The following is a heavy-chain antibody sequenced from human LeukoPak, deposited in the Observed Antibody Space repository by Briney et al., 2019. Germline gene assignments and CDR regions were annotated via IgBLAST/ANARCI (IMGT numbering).Heavy chain of an antibody. Sequence: SETLSLTCAVSGGSISSGGYSWSWIRQPPGKGLEWIGYIYYSGSTYYNPSLKSRVTISVDTSKNQFSLKLSSVTAADTAVYYCARTEYYDILTGYYKGNWFDPWGQGTLVTVSS. V-gene: IGHV4-30-4*07. D-gene: IGHD3-9*01. CDR1: GGSISSGGYS. J-gene: IGHJ5*02. CDR2: IYYSGST. CDR3: ARTEYYDILTGYYKGNWFDP.